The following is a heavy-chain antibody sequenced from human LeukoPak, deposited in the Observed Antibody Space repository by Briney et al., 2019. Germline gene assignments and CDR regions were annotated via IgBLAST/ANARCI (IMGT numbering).Heavy chain of an antibody. V-gene: IGHV3-23*01. D-gene: IGHD3-10*01. CDR3: AKDQIWGYGSGSPFDY. J-gene: IGHJ4*02. CDR1: GFTSSSYA. CDR2: ISGSGGST. Sequence: GGSLRLSCAASGFTSSSYAMSWVRQAPGKGLEWVSAISGSGGSTYYADSVKGRFTISRDNSKNTLYLQMNSLRAEDTAVYYCAKDQIWGYGSGSPFDYWGQGTLVTVSS.